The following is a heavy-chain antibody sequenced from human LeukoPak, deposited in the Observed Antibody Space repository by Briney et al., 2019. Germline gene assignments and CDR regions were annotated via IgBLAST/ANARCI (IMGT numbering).Heavy chain of an antibody. CDR1: GDSISSYY. J-gene: IGHJ5*02. Sequence: VKPSETLSLTCTVSGDSISSYYRSWLRQPPGKGLEWIGYIYYSGSTNYNPSLKSRVTISVDTSKNQFSLKLSSVTAADTAVYYCARADRFSYWFDPWGQGTLVTVSS. V-gene: IGHV4-59*01. CDR2: IYYSGST. CDR3: ARADRFSYWFDP.